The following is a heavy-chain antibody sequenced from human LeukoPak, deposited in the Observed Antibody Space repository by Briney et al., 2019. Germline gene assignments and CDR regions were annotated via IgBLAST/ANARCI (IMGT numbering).Heavy chain of an antibody. CDR1: GYTSTGYY. J-gene: IGHJ3*02. CDR2: INPNSGGT. V-gene: IGHV1-2*06. CDR3: ARGDSSGFHHDAFDI. D-gene: IGHD6-19*01. Sequence: ASVKVSCKASGYTSTGYYMHWVRQAPGQGLEWMGRINPNSGGTNYAQKFQGRVTMTRDTSISTAYMELSRLRSDDTAVYYCARGDSSGFHHDAFDIWGQGTMVTVSS.